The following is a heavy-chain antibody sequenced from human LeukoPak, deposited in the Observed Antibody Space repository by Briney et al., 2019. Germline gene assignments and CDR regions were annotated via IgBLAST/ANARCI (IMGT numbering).Heavy chain of an antibody. J-gene: IGHJ6*03. V-gene: IGHV4-34*01. CDR1: GGSFSGYY. D-gene: IGHD5-18*01. Sequence: SETLSLTCAVYGGSFSGYYWSWIRQPPGKGREWIGEINHSGSTNYNPSLKSRVTISVDTSKNQFSLKLSSVTAADTAVYYCARYSYGYYYYYYMDVWGKGTTVTVSS. CDR3: ARYSYGYYYYYYMDV. CDR2: INHSGST.